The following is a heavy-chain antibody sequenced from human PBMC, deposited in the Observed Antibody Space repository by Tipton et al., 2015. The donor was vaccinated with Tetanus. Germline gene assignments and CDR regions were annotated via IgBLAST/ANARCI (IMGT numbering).Heavy chain of an antibody. J-gene: IGHJ6*02. Sequence: SLRLSCAASGFTFSSFAMTWVRQAPGKGLEWVSTINSGGGNTYYADSVKGRFTISRDNSKNTLYLQMNSLRVEDTAVYYCARVNRMTAVGGGFHYYYNGLDVWGQGTTVTVSS. CDR2: INSGGGNT. V-gene: IGHV3-23*01. D-gene: IGHD6-13*01. CDR3: ARVNRMTAVGGGFHYYYNGLDV. CDR1: GFTFSSFA.